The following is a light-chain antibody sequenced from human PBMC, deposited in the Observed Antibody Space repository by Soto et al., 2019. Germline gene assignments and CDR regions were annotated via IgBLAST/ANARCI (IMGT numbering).Light chain of an antibody. J-gene: IGLJ1*01. CDR2: DVS. V-gene: IGLV2-14*01. CDR3: SSYTSGFYV. CDR1: SSDVGGYNY. Sequence: QSALTQPASVSGSPGQSITISCTGTSSDVGGYNYVSWYQQHPGKAPKLMIYDVSDRPSGVSNRFSGSKSGNTASLTISGLQAEDEADYYCSSYTSGFYVFGTGTKVPS.